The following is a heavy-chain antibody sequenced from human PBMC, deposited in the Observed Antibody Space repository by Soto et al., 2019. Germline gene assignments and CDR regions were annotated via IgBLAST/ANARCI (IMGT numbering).Heavy chain of an antibody. CDR1: GGSISSSSYY. V-gene: IGHV4-39*01. CDR3: ARLLSCTNGVCYKTNNWFGP. J-gene: IGHJ5*02. CDR2: IYYSGST. Sequence: SETLSLTCTVSGGSISSSSYYWGWIRQPPGKGLEWIGSIYYSGSTYYNPSLKSRVTISVDTSKNQFSLKLSSVTAADTAVYYCARLLSCTNGVCYKTNNWFGPWGQGTLVTVSS. D-gene: IGHD2-8*01.